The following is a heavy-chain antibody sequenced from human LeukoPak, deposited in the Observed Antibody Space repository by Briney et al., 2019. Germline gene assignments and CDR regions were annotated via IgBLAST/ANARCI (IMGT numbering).Heavy chain of an antibody. CDR3: ARTVYYDSSGYYWGTLYYFDY. J-gene: IGHJ4*02. CDR1: GGSISSYY. V-gene: IGHV4-4*07. CDR2: IYTSGST. Sequence: SETLSLTCTVSGGSISSYYWSWIRQPAGKGLEWIGRIYTSGSTNYNPSLKSRVTISVDTSKNQFSLKLSSVTAADTAVYYCARTVYYDSSGYYWGTLYYFDYWGQGTLVTVSS. D-gene: IGHD3-22*01.